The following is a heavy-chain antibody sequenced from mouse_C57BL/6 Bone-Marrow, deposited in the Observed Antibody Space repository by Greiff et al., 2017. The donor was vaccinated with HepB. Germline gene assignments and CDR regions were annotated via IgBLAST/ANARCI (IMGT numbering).Heavy chain of an antibody. J-gene: IGHJ2*01. CDR3: ARGATMVPYYFDY. CDR2: ISYSGST. V-gene: IGHV3-1*01. D-gene: IGHD2-2*01. Sequence: EVQLVESGPGMVKPSQSLSLTCTVTGYSITSGYDWHWIRHFPGNKLEWMGYISYSGSTNYNPSLKSRISITHDTSKNHFFLKLNSVTTEDTATYYCARGATMVPYYFDYWGQGTTLTVSS. CDR1: GYSITSGYD.